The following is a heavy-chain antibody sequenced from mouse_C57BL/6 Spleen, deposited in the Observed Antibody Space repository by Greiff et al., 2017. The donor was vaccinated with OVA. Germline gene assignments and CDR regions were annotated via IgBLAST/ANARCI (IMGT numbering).Heavy chain of an antibody. CDR1: GFTFSSYG. CDR3: ARHKSSGYFDY. D-gene: IGHD3-2*02. CDR2: ISSGGSYT. Sequence: EVNVVESGGDLVKPGGSLKLSCAASGFTFSSYGMSWVRQTPDKRLEWVATISSGGSYTYYPDSVKGRFTISRDNAKNTLYLQMSSLKSEDTAMYYFARHKSSGYFDYWGQGTTLTVSS. V-gene: IGHV5-6*01. J-gene: IGHJ2*01.